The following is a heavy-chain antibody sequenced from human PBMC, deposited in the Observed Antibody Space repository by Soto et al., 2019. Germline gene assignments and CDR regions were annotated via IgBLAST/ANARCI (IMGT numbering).Heavy chain of an antibody. V-gene: IGHV1-18*01. Sequence: QAHLVQSGPEVKKPGASVKVSCKGSGYIFTSYGIAWVRQAPGQGLEWMGWISAHNGNTEYAQKFQGRVNVTRDTSTSTAYLDLRSLRSDDTALYYCARGRYGDYWGQGALVTVSS. CDR1: GYIFTSYG. CDR3: ARGRYGDY. D-gene: IGHD4-17*01. J-gene: IGHJ4*02. CDR2: ISAHNGNT.